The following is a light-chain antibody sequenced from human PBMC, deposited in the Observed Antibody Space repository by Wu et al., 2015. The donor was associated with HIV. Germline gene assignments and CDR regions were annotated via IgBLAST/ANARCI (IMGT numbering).Light chain of an antibody. CDR2: GAS. V-gene: IGKV3D-20*02. CDR3: QQRSDWPLT. Sequence: EIVLTQSPGTLSLSPGQRPTLSCRASQSVSSSYLAWYQQKPGQPPRLLIYGASSRATGIPDRFSGSGSGTDFTLTITSVEPEDFAVYYCQQRSDWPLTFGQGPGWKSN. CDR1: QSVSSSY. J-gene: IGKJ1*01.